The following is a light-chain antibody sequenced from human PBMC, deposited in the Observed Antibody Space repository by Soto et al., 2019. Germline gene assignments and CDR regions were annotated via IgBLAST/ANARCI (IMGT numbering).Light chain of an antibody. J-gene: IGLJ1*01. CDR1: SSDVGGYNY. V-gene: IGLV2-14*01. CDR2: DVS. CDR3: SSYTSSRTIPYV. Sequence: QSALTQPASVSGSPGQSITISCTGTSSDVGGYNYVSWYQQHPGKAPKLMIYDVSNRPLGVSNRFSGSKSGNTASLTISGLEPEDEADYYCSSYTSSRTIPYVFGTGTKLTVL.